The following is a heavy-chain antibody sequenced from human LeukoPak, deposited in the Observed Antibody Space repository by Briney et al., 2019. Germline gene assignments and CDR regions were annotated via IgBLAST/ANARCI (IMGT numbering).Heavy chain of an antibody. Sequence: SGTLSLTCAVSGGSISSSNWWSWVRQPPGKGLEWIGEIYHSGSTNYNPSLKSRVTISVDKSKNQFSLKLSSVTAADTAVYYCASVKGWLRSGAFDIWGQGTMVTASS. D-gene: IGHD5-12*01. CDR3: ASVKGWLRSGAFDI. V-gene: IGHV4-4*02. CDR1: GGSISSSNW. J-gene: IGHJ3*02. CDR2: IYHSGST.